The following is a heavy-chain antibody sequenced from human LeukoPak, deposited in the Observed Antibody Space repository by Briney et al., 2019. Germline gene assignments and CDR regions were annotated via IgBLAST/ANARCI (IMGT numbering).Heavy chain of an antibody. Sequence: GGFLRLSCAASGFTFSSYAMHWVRQAPGKGLEWVAVISYDGSNKYYADSVKGRFTISRDNSKNTLYLQMNSLRAEDTAMYYCAGGTGFIIKDWGQGTLVTVSS. CDR3: AGGTGFIIKD. J-gene: IGHJ4*02. V-gene: IGHV3-30*04. CDR2: ISYDGSNK. D-gene: IGHD3-9*01. CDR1: GFTFSSYA.